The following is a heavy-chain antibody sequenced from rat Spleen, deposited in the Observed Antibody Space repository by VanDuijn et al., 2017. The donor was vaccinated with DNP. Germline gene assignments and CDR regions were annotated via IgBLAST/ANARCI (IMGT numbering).Heavy chain of an antibody. CDR2: ISTGGGST. Sequence: FTFSNYYMAWVRQAPTKGLEWVAYISTGGGSTSYRDFVKGRFTISRDNAKSTLYLQMDSLRSEDTATYYCAGRPPPTRGPFDYWGQGVTVTVSS. CDR3: AGRPPPTRGPFDY. CDR1: FTFSNYY. J-gene: IGHJ2*01. V-gene: IGHV5-27*01. D-gene: IGHD1-4*01.